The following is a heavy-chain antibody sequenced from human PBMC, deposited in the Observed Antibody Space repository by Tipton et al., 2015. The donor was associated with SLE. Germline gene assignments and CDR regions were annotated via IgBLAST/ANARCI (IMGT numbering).Heavy chain of an antibody. CDR3: ARDGPGYSSSWYAAQSPGYWYFDL. Sequence: PGLVKPSQTLSLTCAISGDSVSSNSAAWNWIRQSPSRGLEWLGRTYYRSKWYNDYAVSVKSRITINPDTSKNQFSLQLNSVTPEDTAVYYCARDGPGYSSSWYAAQSPGYWYFDLWGRGTLVTVSS. J-gene: IGHJ2*01. D-gene: IGHD6-13*01. V-gene: IGHV6-1*01. CDR2: TYYRSKWYN. CDR1: GDSVSSNSAA.